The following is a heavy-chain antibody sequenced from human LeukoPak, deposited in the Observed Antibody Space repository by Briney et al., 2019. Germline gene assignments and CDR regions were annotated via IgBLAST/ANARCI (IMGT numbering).Heavy chain of an antibody. D-gene: IGHD5-18*01. V-gene: IGHV1-69*05. CDR1: GGTFASYA. Sequence: SVKVSCKASGGTFASYAISWGRQAPGQGLEWMGRIIPIFGTVNYAQKFQGRVTMTTDESTGTAYMELSSLRSEDTAVYYCARVSTEVDTAMAVFDYWGQGTLVTVSS. J-gene: IGHJ4*02. CDR2: IIPIFGTV. CDR3: ARVSTEVDTAMAVFDY.